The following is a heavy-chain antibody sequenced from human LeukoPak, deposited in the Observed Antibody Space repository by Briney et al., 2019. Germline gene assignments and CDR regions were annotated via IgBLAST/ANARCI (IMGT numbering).Heavy chain of an antibody. D-gene: IGHD3-22*01. Sequence: GGSLRLSCAASGFTFSSYSMNWVRQAPGKGLEWVSSISSSSSYIYYADSVKGRFTISRDNAKNSLYLQMNSLRVDDTALYYCARGDYYDSSPHYWGQGTLVIVSS. CDR3: ARGDYYDSSPHY. J-gene: IGHJ1*01. V-gene: IGHV3-21*01. CDR1: GFTFSSYS. CDR2: ISSSSSYI.